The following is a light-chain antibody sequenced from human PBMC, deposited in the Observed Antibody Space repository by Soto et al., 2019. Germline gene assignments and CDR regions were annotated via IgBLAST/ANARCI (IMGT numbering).Light chain of an antibody. CDR1: QAIGDT. CDR2: DTS. V-gene: IGKV3-15*01. Sequence: EVEMTQSPATLSVSVGESATLSCRASQAIGDTLAWYQHKPGQTPRLLIYDTSTRDTGAPARFSGSRSGTEFSLTINSRQSDDFFVYYCQRHNNCPLTFGGGTKVDIK. CDR3: QRHNNCPLT. J-gene: IGKJ4*02.